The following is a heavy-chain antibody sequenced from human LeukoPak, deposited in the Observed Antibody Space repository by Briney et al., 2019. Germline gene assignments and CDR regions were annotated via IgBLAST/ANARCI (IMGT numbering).Heavy chain of an antibody. D-gene: IGHD2-21*02. Sequence: GGSLRLSCAASGFTFSSYAMHWVRQAPGKGLEWVAVISYDGSNKYYADSVKGRFTISRDNSKNTLYLQMNGLRAEDTAVYYCAARLPLYGMDVWGQGTTVTVSS. J-gene: IGHJ6*02. CDR1: GFTFSSYA. CDR2: ISYDGSNK. CDR3: AARLPLYGMDV. V-gene: IGHV3-30-3*01.